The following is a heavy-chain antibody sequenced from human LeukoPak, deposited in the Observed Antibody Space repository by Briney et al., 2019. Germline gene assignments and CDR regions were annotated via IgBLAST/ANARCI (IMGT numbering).Heavy chain of an antibody. CDR3: ARDCGGDCWYYMDV. J-gene: IGHJ6*03. Sequence: GSLRLSCAASGFPFSSYSMNWVRQAPGKGLEWVSYISSSSSTIYYADSVKGRFTISRDNAKNSLYLQMNSLRAEDTAVYYCARDCGGDCWYYMDVWGKGTTVTVSS. CDR1: GFPFSSYS. D-gene: IGHD2-21*02. CDR2: ISSSSSTI. V-gene: IGHV3-48*01.